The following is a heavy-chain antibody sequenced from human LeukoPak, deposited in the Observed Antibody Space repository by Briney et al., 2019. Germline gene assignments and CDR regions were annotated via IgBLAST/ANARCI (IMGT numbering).Heavy chain of an antibody. CDR3: AKAPVTTCSGAYCYPFDY. CDR2: VKQDGSEK. CDR1: GFTFSSYW. D-gene: IGHD2-15*01. V-gene: IGHV3-7*03. Sequence: GGSLRLSCAASGFTFSSYWMSWVRQAPGKGLEWVANVKQDGSEKYYVDSVKGRFTISRDNAKNSLYLQMNSLRAEDAAVYYCAKAPVTTCSGAYCYPFDYWGQGTLVTVSS. J-gene: IGHJ4*02.